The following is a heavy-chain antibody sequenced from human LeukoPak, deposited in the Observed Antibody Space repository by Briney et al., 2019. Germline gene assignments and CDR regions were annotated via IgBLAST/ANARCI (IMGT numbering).Heavy chain of an antibody. CDR2: ISGSGGSK. V-gene: IGHV3-23*01. Sequence: GGSLRLSCAASGFTFSSYAMSWVRQAPGKGLELVSTISGSGGSKYYADSVKGRFTISRDNSKNTLYLQMNSLRAEDTAVYYCAKSEYSYGKYYFDYWGQGTLVTVSS. CDR1: GFTFSSYA. D-gene: IGHD5-18*01. CDR3: AKSEYSYGKYYFDY. J-gene: IGHJ4*02.